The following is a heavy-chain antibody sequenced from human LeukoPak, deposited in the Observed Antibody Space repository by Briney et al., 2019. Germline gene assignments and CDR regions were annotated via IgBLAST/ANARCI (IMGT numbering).Heavy chain of an antibody. CDR1: GFTFSSYA. J-gene: IGHJ4*02. V-gene: IGHV3-23*01. D-gene: IGHD6-13*01. CDR2: ISGSGGST. Sequence: PGGSLRLSYAASGFTFSSYAMSWVRQAPGKGLEWVSAISGSGGSTYYADSVKGRFTISRDNSKNTLYLQMNSLRAEDTAVYYCAKDRLGYSSSWYGTWGQGTLVTVSS. CDR3: AKDRLGYSSSWYGT.